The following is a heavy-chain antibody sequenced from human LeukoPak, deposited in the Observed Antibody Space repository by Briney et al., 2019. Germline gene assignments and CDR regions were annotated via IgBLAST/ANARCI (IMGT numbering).Heavy chain of an antibody. CDR1: GYTFTTYG. Sequence: ASVKVSCKASGYTFTTYGISWVRPAPGDGLGWMGWISTFSGHTNYAQSRQDRVTMTTDTSTSTVYMELSSLISEDTAVYYCARVDTVNNNYYMDVWGKGTPVTVP. J-gene: IGHJ6*03. V-gene: IGHV1-18*01. CDR3: ARVDTVNNNYYMDV. D-gene: IGHD2-2*03. CDR2: ISTFSGHT.